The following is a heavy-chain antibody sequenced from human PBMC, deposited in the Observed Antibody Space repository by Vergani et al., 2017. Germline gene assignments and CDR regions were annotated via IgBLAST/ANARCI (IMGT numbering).Heavy chain of an antibody. D-gene: IGHD6-6*01. J-gene: IGHJ5*02. CDR3: AKDLGTSSGGGWFDP. Sequence: EVQLEESGGGLVLPGSSLRLSCVASGFTSAGYAMHWVRQAPGKGLEWVSGISWNSNSIGYADSVKGRFTISRDNAKNPLYLQMNSLRAEDTALYYCAKDLGTSSGGGWFDPWWQGSLVTVAS. CDR1: GFTSAGYA. V-gene: IGHV3-9*02. CDR2: ISWNSNSI.